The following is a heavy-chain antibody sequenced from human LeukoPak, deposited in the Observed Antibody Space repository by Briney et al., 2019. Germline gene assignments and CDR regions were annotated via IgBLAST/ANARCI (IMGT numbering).Heavy chain of an antibody. Sequence: GGSLRLSCAASGFTFSSYAMSWVRQAPGKGLEWVSAISGSGGSTYYADSVKGRFTIARDNSKNTLYLQMNSLRAEDTALYYCAKGGARGLIMYYFDSWGQGTLVTVSS. V-gene: IGHV3-23*01. J-gene: IGHJ4*02. CDR2: ISGSGGST. D-gene: IGHD3-10*01. CDR3: AKGGARGLIMYYFDS. CDR1: GFTFSSYA.